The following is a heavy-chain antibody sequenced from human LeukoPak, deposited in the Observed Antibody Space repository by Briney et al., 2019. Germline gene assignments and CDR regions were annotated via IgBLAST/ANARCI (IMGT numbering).Heavy chain of an antibody. CDR2: IYPGDSDT. D-gene: IGHD6-6*01. Sequence: GESLKISCKASGYSFSSYWIGWVRQMPGKGLEWMGIIYPGDSDTRYSPSFQGQVTISADKSVSTAYLQWSSQKASDTAMYYCARPHGSSLPRVFDYWGQGTLVTVSS. CDR3: ARPHGSSLPRVFDY. V-gene: IGHV5-51*01. J-gene: IGHJ4*02. CDR1: GYSFSSYW.